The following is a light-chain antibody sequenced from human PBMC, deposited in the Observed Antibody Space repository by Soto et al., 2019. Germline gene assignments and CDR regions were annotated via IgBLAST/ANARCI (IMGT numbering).Light chain of an antibody. CDR2: EVS. CDR1: SSDVGGYNY. V-gene: IGLV2-14*01. CDR3: SSYTSSSTWV. J-gene: IGLJ3*02. Sequence: QSALTQPASVSGSPGQSITISCTGTSSDVGGYNYVSWYQQHPGKAPKLMIYEVSNRPPGVSNRFSGSKSGNTASLTSSGLQADDEADYYCSSYTSSSTWVFGGGPTLTVL.